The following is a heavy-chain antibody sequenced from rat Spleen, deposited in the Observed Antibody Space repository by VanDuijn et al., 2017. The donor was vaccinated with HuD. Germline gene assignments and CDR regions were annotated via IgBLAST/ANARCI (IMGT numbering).Heavy chain of an antibody. Sequence: EVQLAESGGGLVQPGRSLKLSCAASGFTFSDYYIARVRQAPTQGLVWVASLSYYGGSTYYRDSVKGRFTISRDNAKSSLHLQMDSLRSEDTATYYCTTGVIHTTAPFAYWGQGTLVTVSS. D-gene: IGHD1-6*01. J-gene: IGHJ3*01. V-gene: IGHV5-20*01. CDR1: GFTFSDYY. CDR3: TTGVIHTTAPFAY. CDR2: LSYYGGST.